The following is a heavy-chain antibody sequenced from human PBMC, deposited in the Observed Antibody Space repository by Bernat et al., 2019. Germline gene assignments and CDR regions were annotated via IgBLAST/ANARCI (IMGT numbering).Heavy chain of an antibody. CDR1: GGSISSTTYY. CDR2: IYYSGSS. V-gene: IGHV4-39*01. D-gene: IGHD3-10*01. J-gene: IGHJ4*02. CDR3: ATLYFYGSGTYSNFDY. Sequence: QLQLQESGPGLVNPSETLSLTCAVAGGSISSTTYYLGWIRQPPGKGLEWTGIIYYSGSSYYNPSLQSRVTRSVDTSKNPSCVMLSCVTAADTAVYYCATLYFYGSGTYSNFDYWGQGTLVTVSS.